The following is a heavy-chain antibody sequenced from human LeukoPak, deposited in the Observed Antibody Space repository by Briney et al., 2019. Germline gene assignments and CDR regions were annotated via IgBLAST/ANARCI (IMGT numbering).Heavy chain of an antibody. Sequence: PQTLSLTCTVSGGSISSGDYYWSWIRQPPGKGLEWIGYIYYSGSTYYNPSLKSRFTISVDTSKNQFSLKLSSVTAADTAVYYCARDPTDCSGGSCYSGWFDPWGQGTLVTVSS. CDR2: IYYSGST. V-gene: IGHV4-30-4*01. D-gene: IGHD2-15*01. J-gene: IGHJ5*02. CDR1: GGSISSGDYY. CDR3: ARDPTDCSGGSCYSGWFDP.